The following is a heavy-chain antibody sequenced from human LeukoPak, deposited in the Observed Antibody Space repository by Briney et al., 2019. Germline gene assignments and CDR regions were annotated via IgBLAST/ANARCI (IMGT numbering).Heavy chain of an antibody. CDR3: ARAPHFFDSSGSRYYFDY. D-gene: IGHD3-22*01. CDR1: GGSFSGYY. CDR2: LYSGNT. Sequence: SETLSLTCAVYGGSFSGYYWSWIRQPPREGAGVDWEYLYSGNTYYSPSLMSRVTISVDTSKNQFSLNLSSVTAADTAMYYCARAPHFFDSSGSRYYFDYWGQGALVTVSS. J-gene: IGHJ4*02. V-gene: IGHV4-34*01.